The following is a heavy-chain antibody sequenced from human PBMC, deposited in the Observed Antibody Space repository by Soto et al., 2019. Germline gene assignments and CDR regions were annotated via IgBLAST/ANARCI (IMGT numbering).Heavy chain of an antibody. J-gene: IGHJ4*02. CDR1: GYTFTGHY. V-gene: IGHV1-2*02. CDR2: INPNSVGT. D-gene: IGHD3-22*01. CDR3: ARHRFNYYDDTVYYYFDY. Sequence: GASVKVSCKASGYTFTGHYMHWVRQAPGQGLEWMGWINPNSVGTNYAQKFQGRVTMTRDTSISTAYMELSRLRSDDTAVYYCARHRFNYYDDTVYYYFDYWGQGTLVTVSS.